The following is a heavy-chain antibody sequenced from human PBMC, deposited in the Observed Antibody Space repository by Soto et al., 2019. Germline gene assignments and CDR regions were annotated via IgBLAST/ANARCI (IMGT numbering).Heavy chain of an antibody. Sequence: ASVKVSCKASGYTFTSYDINWVRQATGQGLEWMGWMNPNSGNTGYAQKFQGRVTMTRNTSISTAYMELSSLRSEDTAVYYCARVSFGVVIIDYWGQGTLVTVSS. CDR3: ARVSFGVVIIDY. V-gene: IGHV1-8*01. J-gene: IGHJ4*02. CDR1: GYTFTSYD. CDR2: MNPNSGNT. D-gene: IGHD3-3*01.